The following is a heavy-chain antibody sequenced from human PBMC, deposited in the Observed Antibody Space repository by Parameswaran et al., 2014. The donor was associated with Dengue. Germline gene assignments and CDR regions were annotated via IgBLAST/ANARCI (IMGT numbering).Heavy chain of an antibody. V-gene: IGHV3-53*01. D-gene: IGHD5-24*01. CDR2: IQSGGST. Sequence: QAGGSLRLSCAVSGIIVSDNYMIWVRRVPGKGLQWVSGIQSGGSTFYADSVKGRFTVSRDLSTNTLYLQMNGLRADDTAVYYCARDRRWLLSRFYYYFMDVWGRGTTVTVSS. J-gene: IGHJ6*03. CDR1: GIIVSDNY. CDR3: ARDRRWLLSRFYYYFMDV.